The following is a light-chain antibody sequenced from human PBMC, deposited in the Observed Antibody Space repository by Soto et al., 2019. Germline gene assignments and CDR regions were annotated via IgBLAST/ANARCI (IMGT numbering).Light chain of an antibody. CDR2: GAS. V-gene: IGKV3-20*01. J-gene: IGKJ1*01. CDR3: QQYGSSPWT. CDR1: QSVSSTY. Sequence: EIVLTQSPGTLSLSPGERATLSCRASQSVSSTYLAWYQQKPGQAPRLLMYGASSRATGIPDRFSGSGYVTDFTLTISRLEPEDFAVYYCQQYGSSPWTFGQGTKVEIK.